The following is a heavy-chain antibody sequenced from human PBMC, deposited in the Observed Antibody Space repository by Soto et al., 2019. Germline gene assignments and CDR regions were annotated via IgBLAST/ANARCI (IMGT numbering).Heavy chain of an antibody. CDR1: GGSISSYY. J-gene: IGHJ4*02. V-gene: IGHV4-59*12. CDR2: IYYSGST. Sequence: SETLSLTCTVSGGSISSYYWSWIRQPPGKGLEWIGYIYYSGSTNYNPSLKSRVTISVDTSKNQFSLKLTSVTAADTAVYYCARDKITGLFDYWGQGTMVTVSS. CDR3: ARDKITGLFDY. D-gene: IGHD2-8*02.